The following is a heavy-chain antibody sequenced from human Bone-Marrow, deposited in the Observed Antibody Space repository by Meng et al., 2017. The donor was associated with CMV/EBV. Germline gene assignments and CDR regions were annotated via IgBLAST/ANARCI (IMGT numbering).Heavy chain of an antibody. CDR2: IIPIFGTA. CDR3: ARDVAARPYIYDY. Sequence: QVQLVQSGAEGKKPGASVKVSCKASGGSFSSYAISWVRQAPGQGLEWMGGIIPIFGTANYAQKFQGRVTITADESTSTAYMELSSLRSEDTAVYYCARDVAARPYIYDYWGQGTLVTVSS. V-gene: IGHV1-69*01. CDR1: GGSFSSYA. D-gene: IGHD6-6*01. J-gene: IGHJ4*02.